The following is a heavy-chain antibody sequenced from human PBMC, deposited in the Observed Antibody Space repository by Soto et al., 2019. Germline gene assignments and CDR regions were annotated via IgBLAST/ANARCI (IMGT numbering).Heavy chain of an antibody. CDR3: TRERKYQLLSWYWFDP. J-gene: IGHJ5*02. CDR1: GDSVSSSTAA. D-gene: IGHD2-2*01. Sequence: QVQLQQSGPGLVKPSQTLSLTCAVSGDSVSSSTAAWTWIRQSPSRGLEWLGRTYYKSKWYNDYALSVKGRIAINPDTSKNQFSLQLSSVTPVDTAVYYCTRERKYQLLSWYWFDPWGQGTLVTVSS. CDR2: TYYKSKWYN. V-gene: IGHV6-1*01.